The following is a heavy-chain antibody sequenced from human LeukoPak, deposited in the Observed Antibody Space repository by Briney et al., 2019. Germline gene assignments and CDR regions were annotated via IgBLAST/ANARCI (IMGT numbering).Heavy chain of an antibody. J-gene: IGHJ3*02. V-gene: IGHV4-39*07. Sequence: PSETLSLTCTVSGGSISSSSYYWGWIRQPPGKGLEWIGSIYYSGSTYYNPSLKSRVTISVDTSKNQFSLKLSSVTAADTAVYYCARRRRTTMIVVVIRANDAFDIWGQGTMVTVSS. CDR3: ARRRRTTMIVVVIRANDAFDI. D-gene: IGHD3-22*01. CDR1: GGSISSSSYY. CDR2: IYYSGST.